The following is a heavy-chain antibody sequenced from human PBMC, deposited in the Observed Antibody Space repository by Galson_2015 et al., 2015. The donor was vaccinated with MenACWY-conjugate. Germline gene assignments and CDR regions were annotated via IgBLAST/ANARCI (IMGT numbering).Heavy chain of an antibody. Sequence: PRLSCAASGFTFTTYAMSRVRQAPGKGLEWVSAITGSGGTTYYADSVKGRFTISRDNSKNTLNLQMNSLRAEDTALYYCARATLGWLRNPLYWGQGTLVTVSS. J-gene: IGHJ4*02. CDR3: ARATLGWLRNPLY. CDR1: GFTFTTYA. CDR2: ITGSGGTT. D-gene: IGHD5-12*01. V-gene: IGHV3-23*01.